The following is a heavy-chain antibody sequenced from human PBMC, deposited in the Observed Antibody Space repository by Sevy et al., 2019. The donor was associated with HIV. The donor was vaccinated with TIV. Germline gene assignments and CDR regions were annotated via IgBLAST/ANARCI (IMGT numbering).Heavy chain of an antibody. CDR3: ARGHYFESDGYSKSTDYFGIDV. V-gene: IGHV4-39*01. Sequence: SETLSLTCTVSVVSITSSSYYWGWIRQSPGRGLEWIGSIYYHGRTHFNPSLKSRVTISVDTSQNQFSLKLTSVTAADTAVYYCARGHYFESDGYSKSTDYFGIDVWGQGTTVTVSS. D-gene: IGHD3-22*01. CDR1: VVSITSSSYY. CDR2: IYYHGRT. J-gene: IGHJ6*02.